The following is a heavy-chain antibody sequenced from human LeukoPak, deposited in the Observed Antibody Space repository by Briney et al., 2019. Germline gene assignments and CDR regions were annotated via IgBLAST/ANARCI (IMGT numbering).Heavy chain of an antibody. CDR2: ISSSSSYI. D-gene: IGHD5-24*01. CDR3: ARDTSRGGYNFVYY. CDR1: GFTFSSYS. J-gene: IGHJ4*02. Sequence: VKPGGSLRLSCAASGFTFSSYSMNWVRQAPGKGLEWVSSISSSSSYIYYADSVKGRFTISRDNAKNSLYLQMNSLRAEDTAVYYCARDTSRGGYNFVYYWGQGTLVTVSS. V-gene: IGHV3-21*01.